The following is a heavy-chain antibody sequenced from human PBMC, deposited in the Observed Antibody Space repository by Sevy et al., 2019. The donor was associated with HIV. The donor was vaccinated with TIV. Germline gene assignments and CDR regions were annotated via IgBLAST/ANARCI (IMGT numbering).Heavy chain of an antibody. CDR1: GFTFSTYG. J-gene: IGHJ4*02. Sequence: GGSLRLSCVASGFTFSTYGMHWVRQAPGKGLEWAAVIWYDGSNKEYVDSVKRRFTISRDNSKDTLYLQMNSLRAEDTAVYYCARENIAVAGIGYYFDHWGQGTLVTVSS. CDR3: ARENIAVAGIGYYFDH. CDR2: IWYDGSNK. V-gene: IGHV3-33*01. D-gene: IGHD6-19*01.